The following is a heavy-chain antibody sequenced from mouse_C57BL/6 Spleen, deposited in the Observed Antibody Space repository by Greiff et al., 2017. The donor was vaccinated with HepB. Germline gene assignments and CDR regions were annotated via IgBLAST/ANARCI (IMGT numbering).Heavy chain of an antibody. J-gene: IGHJ4*01. Sequence: EVQLQQSGPELVKPGASVKISCKASGYTFTDYYMNWVKQSHGKSLEWIGDINPNNGGTSYNQKFKGKATLTVDKSSSTAYMELRSLTSEDSAVYYCARKPGGYAMDYWGQGTSVTVSS. CDR2: INPNNGGT. D-gene: IGHD3-1*01. CDR3: ARKPGGYAMDY. CDR1: GYTFTDYY. V-gene: IGHV1-26*01.